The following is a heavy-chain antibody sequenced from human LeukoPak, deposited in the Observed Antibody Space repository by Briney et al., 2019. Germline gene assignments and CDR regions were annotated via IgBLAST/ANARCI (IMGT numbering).Heavy chain of an antibody. J-gene: IGHJ4*02. D-gene: IGHD3-10*01. Sequence: GGSLRLSCAASGFTFSSYAMSWVRQAPGKGPEWVSAISGSGGSTYYADSVKGRFTISRDNSKNTLYLQMNSLRAEDTAVYYCAKDLLEPSGYYFDYWGQGTLVTVSS. CDR1: GFTFSSYA. CDR2: ISGSGGST. V-gene: IGHV3-23*01. CDR3: AKDLLEPSGYYFDY.